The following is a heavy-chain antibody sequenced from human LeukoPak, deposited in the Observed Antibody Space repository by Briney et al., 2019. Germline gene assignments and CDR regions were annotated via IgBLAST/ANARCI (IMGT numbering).Heavy chain of an antibody. CDR3: ARVRFLEWFRGPYYMDV. D-gene: IGHD3-3*01. CDR2: IIPIFGTA. J-gene: IGHJ6*03. CDR1: GGTFSSYA. V-gene: IGHV1-69*13. Sequence: GASVKVSCKASGGTFSSYAISWVRQAPGQGLEWMGGIIPIFGTANYAQKFQGRVTITADESTSTAYMELSSLRSEDTAVYYCARVRFLEWFRGPYYMDVWGKGTTVTVSS.